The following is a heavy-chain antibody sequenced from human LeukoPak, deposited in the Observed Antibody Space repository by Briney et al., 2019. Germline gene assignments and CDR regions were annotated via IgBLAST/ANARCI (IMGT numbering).Heavy chain of an antibody. Sequence: GESLKISCKGFGYSFTYYWIGWVRQMPGKGLEWMGIIYPGGSDTRYSPSFHGQVTLSADKSISTAYMQWSSLRAYDPDMYYCARCGEMATISSCYFDYWGQGTVVTVSS. CDR1: GYSFTYYW. CDR2: IYPGGSDT. D-gene: IGHD5-24*01. J-gene: IGHJ4*02. V-gene: IGHV5-51*01. CDR3: ARCGEMATISSCYFDY.